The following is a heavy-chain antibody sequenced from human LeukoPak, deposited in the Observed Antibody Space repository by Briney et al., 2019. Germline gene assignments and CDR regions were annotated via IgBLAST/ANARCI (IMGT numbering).Heavy chain of an antibody. V-gene: IGHV3-48*02. Sequence: GGSLRLSCAASGFTFSTYCMNWVRQAPGKGLEWVSYISSSSSDISYADSVKGRFTISRDNAKNSLYLQMNSLRDEDTAVYYCARDRNCGFDYWGQGTLLTVSS. J-gene: IGHJ4*02. CDR1: GFTFSTYC. CDR3: ARDRNCGFDY. CDR2: ISSSSSDI. D-gene: IGHD7-27*01.